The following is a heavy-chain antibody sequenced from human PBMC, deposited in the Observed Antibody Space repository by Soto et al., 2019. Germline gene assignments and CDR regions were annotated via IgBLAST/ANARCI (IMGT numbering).Heavy chain of an antibody. Sequence: SETLSLTCTVSGGSISSGGYFWSWVRQHPGKGLEWIGNIYYSGRTYYNPSLKSRVTISVDTSKNQFSPNLSSVTAADTAVYYCARFAKEENPKVGSWYYFDYWGQGTRVTVSS. CDR1: GGSISSGGYF. CDR2: IYYSGRT. CDR3: ARFAKEENPKVGSWYYFDY. V-gene: IGHV4-31*03. D-gene: IGHD6-13*01. J-gene: IGHJ4*02.